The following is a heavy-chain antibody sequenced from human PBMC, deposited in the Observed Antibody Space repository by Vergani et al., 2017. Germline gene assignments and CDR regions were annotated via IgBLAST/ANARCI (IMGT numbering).Heavy chain of an antibody. CDR1: GFTLSNYD. Sequence: QVQLVESAGGVVQRGGSLRLSCATSGFTLSNYDMQWIRQGPGKGLEFVAFIQFDGSNQYYAESVKGRFTLTRDFSKNTLYLQMNSLRTDDTATYYCAKHFRGWGIDYWGQGTQVIVSS. J-gene: IGHJ4*02. CDR2: IQFDGSNQ. D-gene: IGHD3-16*01. V-gene: IGHV3-30*02. CDR3: AKHFRGWGIDY.